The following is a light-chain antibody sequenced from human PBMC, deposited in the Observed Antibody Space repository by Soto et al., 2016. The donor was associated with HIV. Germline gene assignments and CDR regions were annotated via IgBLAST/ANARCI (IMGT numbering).Light chain of an antibody. CDR2: LGS. Sequence: DIVMTQSPLSLAVTPGESASISCRSSQSLLHYNGYNYLDWYLQKPGQSPQLLIYLGSTRASGVSGRFSGSGSGTDFTLTITRVEAEDVGVYFCMHSLEVPLTFGGGTKVEIK. J-gene: IGKJ4*01. V-gene: IGKV2-28*01. CDR1: QSLLHYNGYNY. CDR3: MHSLEVPLT.